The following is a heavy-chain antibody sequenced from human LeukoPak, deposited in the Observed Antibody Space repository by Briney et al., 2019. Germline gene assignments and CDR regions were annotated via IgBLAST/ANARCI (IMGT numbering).Heavy chain of an antibody. CDR2: ISGSGGST. CDR1: GFTFSSYA. Sequence: PGGSLRLSCVASGFTFSSYAMNWVRQAPGKGLEWVSAISGSGGSTYYADSVKGRFTISRDNSKNTLYLQMNSLRAEDTAVYYCAKDVLLWFGEGNYFDYWGQGTLVTVSS. J-gene: IGHJ4*02. D-gene: IGHD3-10*01. V-gene: IGHV3-23*01. CDR3: AKDVLLWFGEGNYFDY.